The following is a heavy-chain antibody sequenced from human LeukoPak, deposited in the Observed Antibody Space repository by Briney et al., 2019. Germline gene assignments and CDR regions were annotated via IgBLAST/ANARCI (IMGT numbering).Heavy chain of an antibody. CDR2: ISSSSSYI. J-gene: IGHJ4*02. Sequence: KPGGSLRLSCAASGFTFSSYSMNWVRQAPGKGLEWVSSISSSSSYIYYADSVKGRFTISRENANESLSLQMNSLRDEHTAVYYCARELGATHFVYWAQGPLVPVSS. V-gene: IGHV3-21*01. CDR3: ARELGATHFVY. D-gene: IGHD1-26*01. CDR1: GFTFSSYS.